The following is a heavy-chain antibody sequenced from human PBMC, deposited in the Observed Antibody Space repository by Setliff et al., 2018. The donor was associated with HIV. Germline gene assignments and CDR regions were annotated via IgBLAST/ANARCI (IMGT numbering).Heavy chain of an antibody. CDR3: ASSGFSRT. Sequence: ETLSLTCTVSDNSIRSYYWSWIRQPPGKGLEWIGYIYQTGTTSYNPPLRSRVSMSLDTSKNQFSLKLSSVTAADTAVYYCASSGFSRTWGQGTLVTVSS. V-gene: IGHV4-59*12. D-gene: IGHD3-10*01. CDR2: IYQTGTT. CDR1: DNSIRSYY. J-gene: IGHJ5*02.